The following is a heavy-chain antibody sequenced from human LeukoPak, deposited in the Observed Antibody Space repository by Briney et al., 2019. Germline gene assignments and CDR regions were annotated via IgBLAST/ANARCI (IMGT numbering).Heavy chain of an antibody. CDR2: IKQDGSEK. V-gene: IGHV3-7*05. CDR3: ARASDPWLQLT. CDR1: GFTFSNYW. Sequence: GGSLRLSRAASGFTFSNYWMIWVRQAPGKGLEWVANIKQDGSEKRYADSVRGRFTVSRDNAHTSLYLQMSSLRAEDTALYFCARASDPWLQLTWGQGTLVTVSS. J-gene: IGHJ5*02. D-gene: IGHD5-24*01.